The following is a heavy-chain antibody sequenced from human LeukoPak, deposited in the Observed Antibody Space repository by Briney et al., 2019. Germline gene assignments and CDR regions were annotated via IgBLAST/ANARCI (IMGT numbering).Heavy chain of an antibody. CDR2: IYYSGST. Sequence: PSETLSLTCTVSGGSISSSSYYWGWIRQPPGKGLEWIGSIYYSGSTYYNPSLKSRVTISVDTSKNQFSLKLSSVTAADTAVYYCARASDGLYYYYYGMDVWGQGTSVTVSS. V-gene: IGHV4-39*01. CDR1: GGSISSSSYY. J-gene: IGHJ6*02. D-gene: IGHD2-2*01. CDR3: ARASDGLYYYYYGMDV.